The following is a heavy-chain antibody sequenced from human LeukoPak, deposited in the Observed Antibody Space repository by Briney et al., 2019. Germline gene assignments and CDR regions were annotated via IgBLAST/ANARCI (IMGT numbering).Heavy chain of an antibody. CDR3: AAVAGTRWWFDP. V-gene: IGHV4-4*07. CDR2: IYPSGNT. CDR1: RGSTSTYY. D-gene: IGHD6-19*01. J-gene: IGHJ5*02. Sequence: SETLSLTCTVSRGSTSTYYWSWIRQPAGKGLEWIGRIYPSGNTNFNPSLMSRVTMSIDTSKNQFSLKLSSVTAADTAVYYCAAVAGTRWWFDPWGQGTLVTVSS.